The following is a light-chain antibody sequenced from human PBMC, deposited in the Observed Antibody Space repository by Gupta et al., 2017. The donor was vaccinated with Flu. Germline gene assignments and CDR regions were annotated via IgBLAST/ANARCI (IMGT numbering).Light chain of an antibody. CDR1: QGISSW. V-gene: IGKV1-12*01. Sequence: PSSVSASVGARVTISCRASQGISSWLAWYQEKPGKTPQRLIHTASRVHRGVPSRFSGRDSGTDFSLTISSLQLEDFATNYCRLANSLPRTSGQGTKVEIK. CDR3: RLANSLPRT. CDR2: TAS. J-gene: IGKJ1*01.